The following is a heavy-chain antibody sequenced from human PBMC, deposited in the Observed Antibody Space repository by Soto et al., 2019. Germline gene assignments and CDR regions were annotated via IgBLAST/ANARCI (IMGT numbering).Heavy chain of an antibody. CDR3: ARAPYGDYEITSFDY. CDR2: IYHSGST. Sequence: SETLSLTCAVSGGSISSGGYSWSWIRQPPGKGLEWIGYIYHSGSTYYNPSLKSRVTISVDRSKNQFSLKLSSVTAADTAVYYCARAPYGDYEITSFDYWGQGTLVTVSS. D-gene: IGHD4-17*01. CDR1: GGSISSGGYS. J-gene: IGHJ4*02. V-gene: IGHV4-30-2*01.